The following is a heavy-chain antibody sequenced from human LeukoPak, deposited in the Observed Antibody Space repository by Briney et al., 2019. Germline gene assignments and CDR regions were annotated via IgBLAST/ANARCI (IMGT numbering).Heavy chain of an antibody. J-gene: IGHJ6*02. V-gene: IGHV7-4-1*02. Sequence: ASVKVSCKASGYTFTSYAMNWVRQAPGQGLEWMGWINTNTGNPTYAQGFTGRFVFSLDTSVSTAYLQISSLKAEDTAVYYCAREGLNLAYCGGDCYSDDYYYGMDVWGQGTTVTVSS. CDR1: GYTFTSYA. CDR3: AREGLNLAYCGGDCYSDDYYYGMDV. D-gene: IGHD2-21*02. CDR2: INTNTGNP.